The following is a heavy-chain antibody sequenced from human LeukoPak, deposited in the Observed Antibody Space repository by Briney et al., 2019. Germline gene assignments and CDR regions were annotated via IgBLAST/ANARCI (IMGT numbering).Heavy chain of an antibody. CDR3: ARRVSGREKYFDY. Sequence: PGGSLRLSCAASGFTFSTSWMSWVRQAPGKWLGWVANMRQDGGEINYVDSVKGRFTISRDNAKNSLSLQMNGLRAEDTAVYYCARRVSGREKYFDYWGQGTLVTVSS. CDR2: MRQDGGEI. D-gene: IGHD6-19*01. J-gene: IGHJ4*02. CDR1: GFTFSTSW. V-gene: IGHV3-7*01.